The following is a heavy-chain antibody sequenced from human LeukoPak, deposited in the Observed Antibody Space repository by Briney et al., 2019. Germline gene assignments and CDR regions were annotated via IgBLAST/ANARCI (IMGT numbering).Heavy chain of an antibody. J-gene: IGHJ6*02. Sequence: PGGSLRVSCAAAGFTFSNYWMSWVRQAPGKGLEWVANIKQDGREKCYVDSGKGRFAISRDNAKSSLYLQMNSLRAEDTAVYYCARDRWELLSNSYHYCGLDVWGQGTTVTVSS. D-gene: IGHD2-15*01. V-gene: IGHV3-7*01. CDR3: ARDRWELLSNSYHYCGLDV. CDR1: GFTFSNYW. CDR2: IKQDGREK.